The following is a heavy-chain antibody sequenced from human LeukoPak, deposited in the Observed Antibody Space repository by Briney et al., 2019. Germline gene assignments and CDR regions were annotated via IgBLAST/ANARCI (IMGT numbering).Heavy chain of an antibody. D-gene: IGHD2-2*01. Sequence: SETLSLTCAVYGGSFSGYYWSWIRQPPGKGLEWIGEINHSGSTNYNPSLKSRVTISVDTSKNQFSLKLSSVTAADTAVYYCARGEGYCSSTSCYPNWFDPWGQGTLVTVSS. V-gene: IGHV4-34*01. CDR1: GGSFSGYY. CDR3: ARGEGYCSSTSCYPNWFDP. CDR2: INHSGST. J-gene: IGHJ5*02.